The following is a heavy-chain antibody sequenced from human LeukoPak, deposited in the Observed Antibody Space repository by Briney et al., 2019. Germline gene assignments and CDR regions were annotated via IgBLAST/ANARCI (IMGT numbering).Heavy chain of an antibody. D-gene: IGHD3-22*01. CDR1: GYTFTSYG. J-gene: IGHJ5*02. V-gene: IGHV1-18*01. Sequence: ASVKVSCKASGYTFTSYGISWVRQAPGQGLEWMGWISAYNGNTNYAQKLQGRVTMTTDTSTSTAYMELRSLRSDDTAVYYCARDSKPYYYDSSGPTWDPWGQGTLVTVSS. CDR3: ARDSKPYYYDSSGPTWDP. CDR2: ISAYNGNT.